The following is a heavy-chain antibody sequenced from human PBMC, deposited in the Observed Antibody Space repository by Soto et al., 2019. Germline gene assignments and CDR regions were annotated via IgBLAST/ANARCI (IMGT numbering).Heavy chain of an antibody. Sequence: QVQLQQWGAGLLKPSETLSLTCAVYGGSFSGYYWSWIRQPPGKGLEWIGEINHSGSTNYNPSLKSRVTISVDTSKKQFPLKLSSVTAADTAVYYCARSSIVVVAATPVWFDPWGQGTLVTVSS. CDR3: ARSSIVVVAATPVWFDP. V-gene: IGHV4-34*01. D-gene: IGHD2-15*01. J-gene: IGHJ5*02. CDR2: INHSGST. CDR1: GGSFSGYY.